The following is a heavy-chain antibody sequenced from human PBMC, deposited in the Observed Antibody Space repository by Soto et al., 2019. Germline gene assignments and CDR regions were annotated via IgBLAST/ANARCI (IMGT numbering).Heavy chain of an antibody. CDR1: GFTFSSST. J-gene: IGHJ6*02. CDR3: ARGLGTAPYYYYGIDV. V-gene: IGHV3-48*02. Sequence: HPGGSLRLSCAASGFTFSSSTMNWVRQVSGKGLEWVSYISSSSSTIYYVDSVKGRFTISRDNAKNSLYLQMNSLRDEDTAVYYCARGLGTAPYYYYGIDVWGQGTTVTVSS. D-gene: IGHD5-18*01. CDR2: ISSSSSTI.